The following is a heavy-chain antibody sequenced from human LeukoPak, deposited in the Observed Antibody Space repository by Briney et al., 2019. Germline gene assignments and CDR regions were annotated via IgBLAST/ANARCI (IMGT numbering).Heavy chain of an antibody. Sequence: PSETLSLTCTVSGGSISGGSYYWSWIRQPAGKGLEWIGRIYTSGSTNYNPSLKSRVTISVDTSKNQFSLKLSSVTAADTAVYYCARLDSGIRHDAFDIWGQGTMVTVSS. CDR2: IYTSGST. CDR3: ARLDSGIRHDAFDI. D-gene: IGHD1-26*01. J-gene: IGHJ3*02. CDR1: GGSISGGSYY. V-gene: IGHV4-61*02.